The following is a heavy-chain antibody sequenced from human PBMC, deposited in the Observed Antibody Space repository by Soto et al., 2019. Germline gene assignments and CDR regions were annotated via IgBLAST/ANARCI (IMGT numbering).Heavy chain of an antibody. CDR2: ISSDGSNK. CDR3: ARDQIVGVPDYFDD. Sequence: GGSLRLSCAASGFTFSSSTMHWVRQAPGKGLEWVAVISSDGSNKYYPDSVKGRFTISRDNSKNTLYLQMNSLRAEDTAVYYCARDQIVGVPDYFDDWGQGTLVTVSS. CDR1: GFTFSSST. V-gene: IGHV3-30-3*01. D-gene: IGHD1-26*01. J-gene: IGHJ4*02.